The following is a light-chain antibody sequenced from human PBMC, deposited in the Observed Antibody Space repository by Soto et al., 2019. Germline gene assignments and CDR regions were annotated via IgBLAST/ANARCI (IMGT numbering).Light chain of an antibody. CDR3: SSSAGSSHV. Sequence: QSALTQPPSASGSPGQSVAISCTGTSRDVGGYNYVSWYQQHPGKAPKLMIYEVNKRPSGVPDLFSGYKSGNTASLTVAGLQAEDEADYYCSSSAGSSHVFGTGTKLTVL. V-gene: IGLV2-8*01. J-gene: IGLJ1*01. CDR1: SRDVGGYNY. CDR2: EVN.